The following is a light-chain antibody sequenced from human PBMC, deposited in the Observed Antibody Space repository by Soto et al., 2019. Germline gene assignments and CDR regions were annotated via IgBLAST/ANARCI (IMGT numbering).Light chain of an antibody. CDR2: GAF. V-gene: IGKV1-39*01. CDR1: QTITTY. CDR3: QQTHSTPWT. J-gene: IGKJ1*01. Sequence: DIQMTQSPSSLSASVGDRVTISCRASQTITTYLNWYQQKPAKTPQLLIYGAFILQSAVPSRFTGSGSGTDFTLTISSLQPEDFATYHCQQTHSTPWTFGQGTKVEIK.